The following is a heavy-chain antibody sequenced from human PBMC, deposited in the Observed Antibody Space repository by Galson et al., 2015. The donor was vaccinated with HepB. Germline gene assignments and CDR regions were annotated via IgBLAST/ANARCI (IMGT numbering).Heavy chain of an antibody. CDR3: ARDTSPLWLGELFSY. Sequence: SLRLSCAASGFTFKNYTMHWVRQAPGKGLEWVAGITCDGSNTYYAASVKGRFTISRDNSRNTLFLQMSSLRVEDTAVYYCARDTSPLWLGELFSYWGQGTQVIVPS. J-gene: IGHJ4*02. CDR1: GFTFKNYT. D-gene: IGHD3-10*01. CDR2: ITCDGSNT. V-gene: IGHV3-30*04.